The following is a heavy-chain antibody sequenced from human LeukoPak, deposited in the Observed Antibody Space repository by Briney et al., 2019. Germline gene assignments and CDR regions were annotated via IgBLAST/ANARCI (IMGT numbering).Heavy chain of an antibody. V-gene: IGHV1-69*13. J-gene: IGHJ4*02. CDR1: GGTFTSYA. CDR3: ATAGGEIGYYDSRGYFDY. Sequence: GASVKVSCKASGGTFTSYAITWVRQAPGQGLEWMGEIIPIFGTANYAQKFQGRVTITADESTSTAYMELSSLRSDDTAVYYCATAGGEIGYYDSRGYFDYWGQGTLVTVSS. CDR2: IIPIFGTA. D-gene: IGHD3-22*01.